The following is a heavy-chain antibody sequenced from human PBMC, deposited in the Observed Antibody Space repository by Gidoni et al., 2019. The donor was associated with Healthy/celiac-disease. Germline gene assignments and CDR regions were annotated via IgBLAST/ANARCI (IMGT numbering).Heavy chain of an antibody. D-gene: IGHD6-6*01. V-gene: IGHV3-30*01. Sequence: VVQPGRSLRLSCAASGFTFSSYAMHWVRQAPGKGLEWVAVISYDGSNKYYADSVKGRFTISRDNSKNTLYLQMNSLRAEDTAVYYCARGVEQLGAPGYWGQGTLVTVSS. CDR2: ISYDGSNK. CDR3: ARGVEQLGAPGY. J-gene: IGHJ4*02. CDR1: GFTFSSYA.